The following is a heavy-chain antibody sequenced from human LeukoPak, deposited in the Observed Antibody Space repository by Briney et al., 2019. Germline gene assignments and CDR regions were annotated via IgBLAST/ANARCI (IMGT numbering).Heavy chain of an antibody. CDR3: ARPYSSSWYLNWDWFDP. J-gene: IGHJ5*02. CDR2: INPNSGGT. CDR1: GYTFTGYY. D-gene: IGHD6-13*01. Sequence: GASVKVSCKASGYTFTGYYMHWVRQAPGQGLEWMGWINPNSGGTNYAQKFQGRVTMTRDTSISTAYMELSRLRSDDTAVYYCARPYSSSWYLNWDWFDPWGQGTLVTVSS. V-gene: IGHV1-2*02.